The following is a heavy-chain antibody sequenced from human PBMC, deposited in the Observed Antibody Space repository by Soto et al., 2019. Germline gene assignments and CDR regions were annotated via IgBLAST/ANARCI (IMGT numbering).Heavy chain of an antibody. V-gene: IGHV1-46*01. CDR2: INPSDGST. CDR1: GYSFTCYY. CDR3: LRDRFGYGDSGD. Sequence: GAPVNVSCKKSGYSFTCYYMHWVRQAAGQGLEWMGVINPSDGSTYSAQKFQGRVTMTRDTSTSTVYLELSSLRVEDSAMYYRLRDRFGYGDSGDWGQGTLVTASS. J-gene: IGHJ4*02. D-gene: IGHD4-17*01.